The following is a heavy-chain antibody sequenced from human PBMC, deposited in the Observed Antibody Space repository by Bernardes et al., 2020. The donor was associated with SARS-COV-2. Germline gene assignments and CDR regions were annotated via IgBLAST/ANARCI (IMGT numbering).Heavy chain of an antibody. J-gene: IGHJ2*01. CDR1: GFSLSDARMG. D-gene: IGHD1-26*01. CDR3: ARIESTISYYVYWYYDL. V-gene: IGHV2-26*01. Sequence: SGPTLVKPTETLTLTCTVSGFSLSDARMGFSWIRQPPGKALEWLAHIFSNDEKSYSTSLKSRLSISKDTSKSQVVLTMTNMDPADTATYYCARIESTISYYVYWYYDLWGRGTLVTVSS. CDR2: IFSNDEK.